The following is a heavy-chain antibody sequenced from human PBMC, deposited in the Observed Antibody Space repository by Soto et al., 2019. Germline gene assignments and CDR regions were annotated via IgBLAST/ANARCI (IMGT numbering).Heavy chain of an antibody. J-gene: IGHJ4*02. D-gene: IGHD3-10*01. V-gene: IGHV3-23*01. CDR2: ISGSGGST. CDR1: GFTFSSYA. CDR3: AKLSRNYGSGSGYY. Sequence: GGSLSLSCAASGFTFSSYAMSWVRQAPGKGLEWVSAISGSGGSTYYADSVKGRFTISRDNSKNTLYLQMNSLRAEDTAVYYCAKLSRNYGSGSGYYWGQGTLVTVAS.